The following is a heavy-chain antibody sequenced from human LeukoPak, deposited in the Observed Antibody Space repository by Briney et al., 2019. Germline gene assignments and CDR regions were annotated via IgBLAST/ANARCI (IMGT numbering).Heavy chain of an antibody. D-gene: IGHD3-22*01. J-gene: IGHJ4*02. CDR3: AKENYHTSGYYYIFDY. V-gene: IGHV3-53*05. Sequence: GGSLRLSCAVSGFTVSSNYMSWVRQAPGKGLEWVSFIYSDGSTYYADSVKGRFAISRDSSKNTLYLQMNNLRNEDTSVYYCAKENYHTSGYYYIFDYWGQGTLVTVSS. CDR2: IYSDGST. CDR1: GFTVSSNY.